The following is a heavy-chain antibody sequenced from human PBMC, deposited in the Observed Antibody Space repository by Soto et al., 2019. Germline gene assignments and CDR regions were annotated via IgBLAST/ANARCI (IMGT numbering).Heavy chain of an antibody. CDR3: ARDCSVTSCYERRGLYFDN. J-gene: IGHJ4*02. Sequence: EVQLVESGGDLVQRGGSLRLSCAASGFTFSSYWMSWVRQAPGKGLEWVANIKQDGSEKYYVDSVKGRFTISRDNAKTSLFLQMNSLRAEDTAVYYCARDCSVTSCYERRGLYFDNWGQGTLVTVSS. CDR2: IKQDGSEK. V-gene: IGHV3-7*03. CDR1: GFTFSSYW. D-gene: IGHD2-2*01.